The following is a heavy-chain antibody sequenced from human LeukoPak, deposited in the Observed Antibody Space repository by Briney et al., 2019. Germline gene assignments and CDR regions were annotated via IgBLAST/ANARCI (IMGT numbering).Heavy chain of an antibody. D-gene: IGHD3-10*01. J-gene: IGHJ4*02. CDR1: GFTFSSYG. Sequence: GGSLRLSCAASGFTFSSYGMHWVRQAPGKGLEWVAVIWYDGSNKYYADSVKGRFTISRDNSKDTLYLQMNSLRAEDTAVYYCARIYGSGSSKSDNFDYWGQGTLVTVSS. CDR3: ARIYGSGSSKSDNFDY. V-gene: IGHV3-33*01. CDR2: IWYDGSNK.